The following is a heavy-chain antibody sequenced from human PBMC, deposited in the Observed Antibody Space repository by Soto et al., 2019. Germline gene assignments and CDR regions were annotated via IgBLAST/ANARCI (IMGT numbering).Heavy chain of an antibody. Sequence: SETLSLTCTVSGGSISSYYWSWIRQPPGKGLEWIGYIYYSGSTNYNPSLKSRVTISVDTSKNQFSLKLSSVTAADTAVYYCASLQSYCSSTSCPAAEYWGQGTLVTVSS. CDR1: GGSISSYY. D-gene: IGHD2-2*01. CDR3: ASLQSYCSSTSCPAAEY. CDR2: IYYSGST. J-gene: IGHJ4*02. V-gene: IGHV4-59*01.